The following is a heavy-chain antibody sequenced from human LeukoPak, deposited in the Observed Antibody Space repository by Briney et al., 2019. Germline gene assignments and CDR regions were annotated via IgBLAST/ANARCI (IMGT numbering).Heavy chain of an antibody. Sequence: AETLSLSCTASGGSISSSSYHWGWIGQRPGKGLVGFVSIYYSGRTYANPSLNSLATTSVDTSNTQYSLMLSPGAAADTAVYYCATDAYYGSGSYDYWGQGTLVSVPS. CDR3: ATDAYYGSGSYDY. V-gene: IGHV4-39*07. CDR2: IYYSGRT. D-gene: IGHD3-10*01. CDR1: GGSISSSSYH. J-gene: IGHJ4*02.